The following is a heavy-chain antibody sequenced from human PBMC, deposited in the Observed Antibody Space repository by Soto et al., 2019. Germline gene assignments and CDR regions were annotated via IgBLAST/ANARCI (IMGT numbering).Heavy chain of an antibody. CDR3: ARDAHSSSWYTGDYYYYYGMDV. D-gene: IGHD6-13*01. J-gene: IGHJ6*02. Sequence: PGGSLRLSCAASGFTFSSYWMSWVRQAPGKGLEWVANIKQDGSEKYYVDSVKGRFTISRDNAKNSLYLQMNSLRAEDTAVYYCARDAHSSSWYTGDYYYYYGMDVWGQGTTVTVSS. CDR1: GFTFSSYW. CDR2: IKQDGSEK. V-gene: IGHV3-7*01.